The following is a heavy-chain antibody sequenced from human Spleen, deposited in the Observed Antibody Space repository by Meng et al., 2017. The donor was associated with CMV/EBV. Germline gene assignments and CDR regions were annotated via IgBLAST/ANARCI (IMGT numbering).Heavy chain of an antibody. V-gene: IGHV3-11*04. Sequence: GESLKISCAASGFTFGDYYMDWIRQAPGKGLEWVSYISPTSNTIYYTDSVKGRFTVSRDNAKNSLFLQMNSLRAEDTAVYYCARGMGTGRNPFDHWGQGTLVTVSS. CDR2: ISPTSNTI. D-gene: IGHD1-14*01. CDR3: ARGMGTGRNPFDH. CDR1: GFTFGDYY. J-gene: IGHJ4*02.